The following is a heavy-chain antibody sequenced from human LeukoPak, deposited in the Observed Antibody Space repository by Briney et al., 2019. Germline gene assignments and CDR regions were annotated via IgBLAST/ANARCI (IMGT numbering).Heavy chain of an antibody. J-gene: IGHJ3*02. CDR3: ARTYYYDSSGYAPPIGDAFDI. Sequence: SETLSLTCTVSGGSISSSSYYWGWIRQPPGKGLEWIGGIYYSGSTYYNPSLKSRVTISVDTSKNQFSLKLSSVTAADTAVYYCARTYYYDSSGYAPPIGDAFDIWGQGTMVTVSS. CDR2: IYYSGST. D-gene: IGHD3-22*01. V-gene: IGHV4-39*07. CDR1: GGSISSSSYY.